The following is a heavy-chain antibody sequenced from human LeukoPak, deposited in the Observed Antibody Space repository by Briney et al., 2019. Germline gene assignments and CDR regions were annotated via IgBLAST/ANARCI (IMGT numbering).Heavy chain of an antibody. CDR2: ISGSGDYT. D-gene: IGHD7-27*01. Sequence: PGGSLRLSCAASGFTFSSHGMSWVRQAPGKGLEWVSTISGSGDYTYYADSVKGRFTISRDNSKNTLYLQMNSLRAEDTAVYYCARGSWGRDFYYYYYMDVWGKGTTVTISS. CDR1: GFTFSSHG. CDR3: ARGSWGRDFYYYYYMDV. J-gene: IGHJ6*03. V-gene: IGHV3-23*01.